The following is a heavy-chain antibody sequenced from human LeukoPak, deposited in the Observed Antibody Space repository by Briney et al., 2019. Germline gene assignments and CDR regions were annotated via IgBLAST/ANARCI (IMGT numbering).Heavy chain of an antibody. Sequence: SETLSLTCGLYGGSFSGFYWNWIRQPPGKGLEWIGEINHSGSTNYNPSLKSRVAISVDTSKNQFSLNLSSVTAADTAVYYCARKYAFDIWGQGTMVTVSS. V-gene: IGHV4-34*01. CDR3: ARKYAFDI. J-gene: IGHJ3*02. CDR1: GGSFSGFY. CDR2: INHSGST.